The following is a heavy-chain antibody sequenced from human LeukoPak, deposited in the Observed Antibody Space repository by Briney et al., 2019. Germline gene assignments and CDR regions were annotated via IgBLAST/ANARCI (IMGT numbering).Heavy chain of an antibody. CDR3: AKDKGLLWFGDDVTGDWFDP. J-gene: IGHJ5*02. CDR1: GFTFSSYA. Sequence: GGSLRLSCAASGFTFSSYAMSWVRQAPGKGLEWVSAISGSGGSTYYADSVKGRFTISRDNSKNTLYLQMNSLRAEDTAVYYCAKDKGLLWFGDDVTGDWFDPWGQGTLVTVSS. D-gene: IGHD3-10*01. CDR2: ISGSGGST. V-gene: IGHV3-23*01.